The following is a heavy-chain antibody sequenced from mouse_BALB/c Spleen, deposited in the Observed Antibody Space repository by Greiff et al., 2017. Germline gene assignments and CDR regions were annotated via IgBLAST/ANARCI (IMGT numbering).Heavy chain of an antibody. J-gene: IGHJ4*01. CDR2: IYPGNSDT. Sequence: EVKLVESGTVLARPGASVKMSCKASGYTFTSYWMHWVKQRPGQGLEWIGAIYPGNSDTSYNQKFKGKAKLTAVTSTSTAYMELSSLTNEDSAVYYCNGNSRYAMDYWGQGTSVTVSS. D-gene: IGHD2-1*01. CDR3: NGNSRYAMDY. V-gene: IGHV1-5*01. CDR1: GYTFTSYW.